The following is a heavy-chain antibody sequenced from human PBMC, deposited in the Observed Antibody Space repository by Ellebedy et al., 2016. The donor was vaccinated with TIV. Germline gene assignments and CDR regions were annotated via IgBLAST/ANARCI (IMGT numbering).Heavy chain of an antibody. V-gene: IGHV3-23*01. J-gene: IGHJ4*02. CDR3: AKQSVPGPLSCFDY. D-gene: IGHD6-19*01. CDR2: LSFSGGST. Sequence: GGSLRLSCVASGFSLGTYGMNWVRQAPGKGLEWVSSLSFSGGSTNYADSVRGRFTISRDNSKNTLYLQMNSLRAEDTAIYYCAKQSVPGPLSCFDYWGQGTLVTVSS. CDR1: GFSLGTYG.